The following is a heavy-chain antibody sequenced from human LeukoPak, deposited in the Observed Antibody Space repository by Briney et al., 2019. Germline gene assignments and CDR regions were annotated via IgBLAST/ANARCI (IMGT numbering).Heavy chain of an antibody. CDR1: GGTFSSYA. V-gene: IGHV1-69*01. CDR2: IIPIFGTA. Sequence: GASVKVSCKASGGTFSSYAISWVRQAPGQGLEWMGGIIPIFGTANYAQKFQGRVPITADESTSTAYMELSSLRSEDTAVYYCARVHPDWYFDLWGRGTLVTVSS. CDR3: ARVHPDWYFDL. J-gene: IGHJ2*01.